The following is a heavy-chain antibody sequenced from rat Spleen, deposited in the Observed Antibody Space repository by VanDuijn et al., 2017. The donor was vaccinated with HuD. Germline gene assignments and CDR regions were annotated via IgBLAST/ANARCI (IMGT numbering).Heavy chain of an antibody. CDR2: IIYDGSST. D-gene: IGHD2-1*01. CDR3: ATRVYTYDWFAY. CDR1: GFTFSDYN. V-gene: IGHV5S10*01. Sequence: EVQLVESGGGLVQPGRSLKLSCAASGFTFSDYNMAWVRPAPMKGLEWVATIIYDGSSTYYRDSVKCRFPMSRDNAKRTLYLQMDSLRSEDTATYYCATRVYTYDWFAYWGQGTLVTVSS. J-gene: IGHJ3*01.